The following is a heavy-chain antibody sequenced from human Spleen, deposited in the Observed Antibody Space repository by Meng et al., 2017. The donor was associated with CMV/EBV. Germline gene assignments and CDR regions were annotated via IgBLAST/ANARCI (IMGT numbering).Heavy chain of an antibody. CDR2: ISHSGST. CDR1: GGSFSDFH. J-gene: IGHJ6*02. CDR3: ARAMGSRPRPKLLGTRRTKDFYYGLDV. Sequence: GSLRLSCAVYGGSFSDFHWSWIRQPPGKGLEWIGAISHSGSTNYNPSLKSRVTISVDTSKNQFSLKLNSLTAADTAVYYCARAMGSRPRPKLLGTRRTKDFYYGLDVWGQGTAVTVSS. V-gene: IGHV4-34*01. D-gene: IGHD2-8*01.